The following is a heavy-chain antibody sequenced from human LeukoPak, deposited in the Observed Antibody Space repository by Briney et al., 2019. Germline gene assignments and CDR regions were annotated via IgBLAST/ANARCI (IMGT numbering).Heavy chain of an antibody. Sequence: PGGSLRLSCAASGFTFSNYGMNWVRQAPGKGLDWVSSINGGGGSTYYADSVKGRFTISRDNSKNTLYLQMNSLRAEDTAVYYCAKIGANVGFWGQGTLVTVSS. CDR1: GFTFSNYG. D-gene: IGHD4/OR15-4a*01. CDR3: AKIGANVGF. V-gene: IGHV3-23*01. J-gene: IGHJ4*02. CDR2: INGGGGST.